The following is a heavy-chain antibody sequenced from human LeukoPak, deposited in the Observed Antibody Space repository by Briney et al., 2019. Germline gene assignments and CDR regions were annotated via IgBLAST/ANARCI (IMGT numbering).Heavy chain of an antibody. CDR2: IGGSGRST. V-gene: IGHV3-23*01. CDR3: AKNSAWTTVTTGLSY. CDR1: GFTFSTYA. D-gene: IGHD4-17*01. J-gene: IGHJ4*02. Sequence: GGSLRLSCAASGFTFSTYAMTWVRQAPGKGLEWVSAIGGSGRSTYYADSVKGRFTISRDNSENALYLQMNSLRAEDTAVYYCAKNSAWTTVTTGLSYWGQGTLVTVSS.